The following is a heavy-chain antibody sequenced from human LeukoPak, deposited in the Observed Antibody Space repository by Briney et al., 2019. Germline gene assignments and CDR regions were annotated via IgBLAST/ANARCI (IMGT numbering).Heavy chain of an antibody. J-gene: IGHJ4*02. CDR2: IDAGGSST. D-gene: IGHD2/OR15-2a*01. CDR1: GFTFSNHW. V-gene: IGHV3-74*01. CDR3: VSFYETY. Sequence: GGSLRLSCAASGFTFSNHWMHWVRQVPGKGLVWVSRIDAGGSSTSYADSVKGRFSISRDNAKSTLYLQMNSLRAEDTAVYYCVSFYETYWGRGTLVTVSS.